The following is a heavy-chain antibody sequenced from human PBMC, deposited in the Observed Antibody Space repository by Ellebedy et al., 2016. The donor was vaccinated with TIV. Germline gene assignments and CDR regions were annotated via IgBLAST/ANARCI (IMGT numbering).Heavy chain of an antibody. V-gene: IGHV3-11*01. Sequence: GESLKISXAASGFIFSDYYMGWIRQAPGKGLEWISYISISGNTIYYADSVKGRFTVSRDNSSLHLQMDSLRAEDTAFYYCARFGTMVRGVIRYWGQGTLVTVSS. CDR3: ARFGTMVRGVIRY. CDR1: GFIFSDYY. D-gene: IGHD3-10*01. CDR2: ISISGNTI. J-gene: IGHJ4*02.